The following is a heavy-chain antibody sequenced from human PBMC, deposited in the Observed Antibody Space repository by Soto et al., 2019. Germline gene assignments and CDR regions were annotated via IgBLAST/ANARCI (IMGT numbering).Heavy chain of an antibody. V-gene: IGHV1-18*01. J-gene: IGHJ5*02. CDR1: GYPFDMYG. D-gene: IGHD3-3*01. CDR2: ISAYNGQT. Sequence: QVQLVQSGAEVKKPGASVKVSCKASGYPFDMYGINWVRQAPGQRLEWMGWISAYNGQTDYAQNFQGRVTMAKGTDTNTDYMEVRNLRYDDTAVYYCARDPHEFWSSYFFDPCGPGTLVTVSS. CDR3: ARDPHEFWSSYFFDP.